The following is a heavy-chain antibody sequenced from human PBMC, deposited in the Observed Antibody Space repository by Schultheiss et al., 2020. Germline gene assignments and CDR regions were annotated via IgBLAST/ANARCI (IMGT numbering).Heavy chain of an antibody. CDR1: GYTFTSYA. V-gene: IGHV1-3*01. Sequence: GGSLRLSCKASGYTFTSYAMHWVRQAPGQRLEWMGWINAGNGNTKYSQKFQGRVTITRDTSASTAYMEMSTLRSDDTAIYYCARVPEHYYYYYMDVWGKGTT. J-gene: IGHJ6*03. CDR3: ARVPEHYYYYYMDV. CDR2: INAGNGNT. D-gene: IGHD1-14*01.